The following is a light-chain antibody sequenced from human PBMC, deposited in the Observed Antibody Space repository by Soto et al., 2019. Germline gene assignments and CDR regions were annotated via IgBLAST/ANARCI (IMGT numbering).Light chain of an antibody. CDR3: QQTYRTPRT. CDR2: AAS. CDR1: QSISNF. Sequence: IQLTQSPSTLSASVGDRVTITCRASQSISNFLNWYQQKPGKAPKLLIYAASSFQSGVPSRFSGSGSGTDFTLTIRSLQTEDSSTYYCQQTYRTPRTFGQGTKVDIK. J-gene: IGKJ1*01. V-gene: IGKV1-39*01.